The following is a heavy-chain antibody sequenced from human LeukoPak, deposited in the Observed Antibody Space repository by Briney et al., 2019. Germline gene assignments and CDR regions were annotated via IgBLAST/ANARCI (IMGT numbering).Heavy chain of an antibody. Sequence: APVKVSCKASGYTFTSYDINWVRQATGQGLEWMGWMNPNSGNTGYAQKFQGRVTMTRNTSISTAYMELSSLRSEDTAVYYCARALRFLVGDYYYMDVWGKGTTVTVSS. J-gene: IGHJ6*03. V-gene: IGHV1-8*01. CDR2: MNPNSGNT. D-gene: IGHD3-3*01. CDR3: ARALRFLVGDYYYMDV. CDR1: GYTFTSYD.